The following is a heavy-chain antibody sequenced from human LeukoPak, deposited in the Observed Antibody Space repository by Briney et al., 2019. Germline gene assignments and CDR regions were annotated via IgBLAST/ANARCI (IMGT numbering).Heavy chain of an antibody. J-gene: IGHJ4*02. CDR2: ISGSGRST. CDR1: GFTFSSYA. D-gene: IGHD5-18*01. V-gene: IGHV3-23*01. CDR3: TNRVDTTMVVY. Sequence: GGSLRLSCAASGFTFSSYATSWVRQAPGKGLEWVSAISGSGRSTFYADSVKGRFTISRDNSKNTLYLQMNSLRAEDTAVYYCTNRVDTTMVVYWGQGTLVTVSS.